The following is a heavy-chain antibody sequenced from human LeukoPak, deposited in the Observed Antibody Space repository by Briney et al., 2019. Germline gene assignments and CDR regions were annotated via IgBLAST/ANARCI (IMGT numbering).Heavy chain of an antibody. CDR2: INHSGIT. V-gene: IGHV4-34*01. Sequence: SETLSLTCAVYGGSFSGYYWSWIRQPPGKGLEWIGEINHSGITNYNPSLKSRVTISVDTSKNQFSLKLSSVTAADTAVYYCASIGATADYWGQGTLVTVSS. CDR1: GGSFSGYY. J-gene: IGHJ4*02. CDR3: ASIGATADY. D-gene: IGHD5-12*01.